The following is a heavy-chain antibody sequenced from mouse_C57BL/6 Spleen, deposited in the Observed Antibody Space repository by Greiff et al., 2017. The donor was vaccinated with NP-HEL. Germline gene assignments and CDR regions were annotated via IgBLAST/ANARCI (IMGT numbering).Heavy chain of an antibody. Sequence: QVQLQQSGAELVMPGASVKLSCKASGYTFTSYWMHWVKQRPGQGLEWIGEIDPSDSYTNYNQKFKGKSTLTVDKSSSTAYMQLSSLTSEDSAVYYCARSLGGYYFFDYWGQGTTLTVSS. J-gene: IGHJ2*01. CDR3: ARSLGGYYFFDY. CDR2: IDPSDSYT. D-gene: IGHD2-3*01. V-gene: IGHV1-69*01. CDR1: GYTFTSYW.